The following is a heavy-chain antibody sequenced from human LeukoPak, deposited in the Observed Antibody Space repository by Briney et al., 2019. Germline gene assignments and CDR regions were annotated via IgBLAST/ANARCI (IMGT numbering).Heavy chain of an antibody. D-gene: IGHD3-9*01. Sequence: SETLSLTCAVYGGSFSGYSWSWVRQPPGKGLEWIGDINHGGSTNYNPSLKSRVTISVDTSKNQFSLKLASVTAADTAVYYCARDQGDILAWPYYMDVWGKGTTVTISS. CDR1: GGSFSGYS. V-gene: IGHV4-34*01. CDR3: ARDQGDILAWPYYMDV. J-gene: IGHJ6*03. CDR2: INHGGST.